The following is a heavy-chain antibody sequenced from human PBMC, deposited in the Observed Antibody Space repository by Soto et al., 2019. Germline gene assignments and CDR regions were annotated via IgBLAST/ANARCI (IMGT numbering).Heavy chain of an antibody. D-gene: IGHD5-12*01. V-gene: IGHV1-69*01. CDR2: IIPIFGTA. CDR1: GGTFSSYA. Sequence: QVQLVQSGAEVKKPGSSVKVSCKASGGTFSSYAISWVRQAPGQGLEWMGGIIPIFGTANYAQKFQGRVTITADESTSTAYMELSSLRSEDTAVYYCARDWPEDGYNYSAFDIWGQGTVVTVSS. CDR3: ARDWPEDGYNYSAFDI. J-gene: IGHJ3*02.